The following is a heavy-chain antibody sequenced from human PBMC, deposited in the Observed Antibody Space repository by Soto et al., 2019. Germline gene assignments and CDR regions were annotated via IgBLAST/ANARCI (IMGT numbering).Heavy chain of an antibody. J-gene: IGHJ4*02. CDR3: ARGITGTTFDY. CDR2: IYSSGAT. Sequence: GESLKISCIPSGFIVSHNYMSWVRQAPGTGLEWVSVIYSSGATYYADSVKGRFTISRDDSKNTLYLQMNSLRAEGTAVYYCARGITGTTFDYWGQGTLVTVSS. D-gene: IGHD1-20*01. V-gene: IGHV3-53*01. CDR1: GFIVSHNY.